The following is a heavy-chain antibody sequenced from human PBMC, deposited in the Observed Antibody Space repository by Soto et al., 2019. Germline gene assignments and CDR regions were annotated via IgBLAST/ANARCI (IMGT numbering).Heavy chain of an antibody. CDR3: ARGGFGDSPRNNFDY. CDR2: IYYSGST. J-gene: IGHJ4*02. D-gene: IGHD3-10*01. CDR1: GGSISSYY. V-gene: IGHV4-59*01. Sequence: NPSETLSLTCTVSGGSISSYYWSWIRQPPGKGLEWIGYIYYSGSTNYSPSLKSRVTISVDTSKNQFSLKLSSVTAADTAVYYCARGGFGDSPRNNFDYWGQGTLVTVSS.